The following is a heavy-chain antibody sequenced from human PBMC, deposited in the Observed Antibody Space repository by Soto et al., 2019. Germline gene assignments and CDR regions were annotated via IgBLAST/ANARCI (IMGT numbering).Heavy chain of an antibody. CDR1: GFXXXXXS. J-gene: IGHJ4*02. V-gene: IGHV3-21*01. CDR2: ISSSSSYI. CDR3: ARDSRIVATFAVDY. D-gene: IGHD5-12*01. Sequence: EVQLVESGGGLVXPGGSXXLSCAASGFXXXXXSMNXVRQAPGKGLEWVSSISSSSSYIYYADSVKGRFTISRDNAKNSLYLQMNSLRAEDTAVYYCARDSRIVATFAVDYWGQGTLVTVSS.